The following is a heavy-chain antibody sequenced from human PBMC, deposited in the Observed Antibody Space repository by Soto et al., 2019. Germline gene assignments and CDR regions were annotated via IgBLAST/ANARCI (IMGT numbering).Heavy chain of an antibody. V-gene: IGHV3-48*01. Sequence: GGSLRLSCAASGFTFSSYSMNWVRQAPGKGLEWVSYISSSSSTIYYADSVKGRFTISRDNAKNSLYLQMNSLRAEDTAVYYCARESPRFLEWLTIYEPQSNYYMDVWGKGTTVTVSS. D-gene: IGHD3-3*01. J-gene: IGHJ6*03. CDR1: GFTFSSYS. CDR3: ARESPRFLEWLTIYEPQSNYYMDV. CDR2: ISSSSSTI.